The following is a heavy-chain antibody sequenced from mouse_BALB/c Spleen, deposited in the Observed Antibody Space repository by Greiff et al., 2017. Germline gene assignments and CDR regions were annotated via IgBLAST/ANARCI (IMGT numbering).Heavy chain of an antibody. CDR3: AHYCSSYEEIDY. CDR2: IDPGNGNT. V-gene: IGHV14-3*02. J-gene: IGHJ2*01. CDR1: GSNIKDNC. Sequence: VQLKESGAELVKPGASVKLSCTASGSNIKDNCMHWVKQRPEQGLEWIGRIDPGNGNTKYDPKFQGKATLTADTSSNTAYLQLSSLTSEDTAVYYCAHYCSSYEEIDYWGQGTTLTVSS. D-gene: IGHD1-1*01.